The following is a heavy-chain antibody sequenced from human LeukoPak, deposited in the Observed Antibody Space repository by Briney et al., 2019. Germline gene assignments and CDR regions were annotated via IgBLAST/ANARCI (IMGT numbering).Heavy chain of an antibody. Sequence: GRSLRLSCATSGFTFSSYSMHWVRQAPGKGLEWVAVISNDGGNKFYADSVKGRFTISRDSSKNMVYLQMNSLRAEDTAVYYCAKGGSRSEYFQHWGQGTLVTVSS. J-gene: IGHJ1*01. CDR2: ISNDGGNK. CDR1: GFTFSSYS. CDR3: AKGGSRSEYFQH. D-gene: IGHD3-16*01. V-gene: IGHV3-30*18.